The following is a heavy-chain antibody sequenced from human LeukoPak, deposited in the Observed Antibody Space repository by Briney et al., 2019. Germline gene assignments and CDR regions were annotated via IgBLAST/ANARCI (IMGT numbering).Heavy chain of an antibody. V-gene: IGHV4-61*01. D-gene: IGHD3-3*01. CDR2: LYYSGST. CDR3: AREDDDFWSGYPLGDYYGMDV. J-gene: IGHJ6*02. Sequence: SETLSLTCTVSGGSVSSGSFYWSWIRQAPGKGLEWVGYLYYSGSTYYNPSLKSRVTISVDTSKNQFSLKLSSVTAADTAVYYCAREDDDFWSGYPLGDYYGMDVWGQGTTVXVSS. CDR1: GGSVSSGSFY.